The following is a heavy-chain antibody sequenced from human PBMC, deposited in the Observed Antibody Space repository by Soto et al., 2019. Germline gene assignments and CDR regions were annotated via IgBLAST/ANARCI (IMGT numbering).Heavy chain of an antibody. V-gene: IGHV4-59*01. D-gene: IGHD4-17*01. CDR2: RSYSGNT. CDR3: ARAPTVLSRSYFDS. CDR1: GGSISNFY. J-gene: IGHJ4*02. Sequence: QVHLLESGPGLVKPSETLSLSCTVSGGSISNFYWSWIRQPPGNGLEWIGYRSYSGNTNYNPSLKRRVTISVDTSKNQLSLNLTSVTAADTAVYYCARAPTVLSRSYFDSWGQGTPVTVSS.